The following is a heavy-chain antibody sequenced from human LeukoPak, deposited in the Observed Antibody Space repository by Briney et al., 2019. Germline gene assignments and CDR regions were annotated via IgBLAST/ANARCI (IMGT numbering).Heavy chain of an antibody. J-gene: IGHJ6*02. Sequence: RGSLRLSCAAPGFTFSSYAMHWVRQAPGKGLEWVAVISYDGSNKYYADSVKGRFTISRDNSKNTLYLQMNRLRAEDTAVYYCARDRNSGYDSAFNYGMDVWGQGTTVTVSS. CDR2: ISYDGSNK. D-gene: IGHD5-12*01. CDR1: GFTFSSYA. CDR3: ARDRNSGYDSAFNYGMDV. V-gene: IGHV3-30*04.